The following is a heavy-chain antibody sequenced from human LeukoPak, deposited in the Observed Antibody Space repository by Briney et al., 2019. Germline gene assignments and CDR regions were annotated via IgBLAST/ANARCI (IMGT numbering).Heavy chain of an antibody. CDR3: AKDLEGHYYDSSASYWYFQH. Sequence: PGRSLRLSCAASGFTSSDYYMSWIRQAPGKGLEWVSAISGSGGSTYYADSVKGRFTISRDNSKNTLYLQMNSLRAEDTAVYYCAKDLEGHYYDSSASYWYFQHWGQGTLVTVSS. CDR2: ISGSGGST. CDR1: GFTSSDYY. J-gene: IGHJ1*01. D-gene: IGHD3-22*01. V-gene: IGHV3-23*01.